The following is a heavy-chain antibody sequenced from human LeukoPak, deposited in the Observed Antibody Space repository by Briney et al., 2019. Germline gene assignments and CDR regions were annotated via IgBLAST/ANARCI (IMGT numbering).Heavy chain of an antibody. Sequence: SGPTLVKPTQTLTLTCTFSGFSLSTSGVGVGWIRQPPGKALEWLALIYWDDDKRYSPSLKSRLTITKDTSKNQVVLTMTSMDPVDTATYYCAHRRDYGDPGDYFDYWGQGTLVTVSS. V-gene: IGHV2-5*02. CDR3: AHRRDYGDPGDYFDY. CDR2: IYWDDDK. D-gene: IGHD4-17*01. CDR1: GFSLSTSGVG. J-gene: IGHJ4*02.